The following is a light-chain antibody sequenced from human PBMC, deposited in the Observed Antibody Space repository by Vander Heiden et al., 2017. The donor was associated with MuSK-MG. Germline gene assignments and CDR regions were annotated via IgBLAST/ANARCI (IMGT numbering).Light chain of an antibody. CDR1: HGVSSSY. V-gene: IGKV3-20*01. J-gene: IGKJ5*01. CDR2: GAS. CDR3: QQYGSSPPIT. Sequence: EIVLTQSPATLSLPPWERSTPSCWASHGVSSSYLAWYQQKPGQAPRLLIYGASSRATGIPDRFGGSGSGTDFTLTISRLDPEDFAVYYCQQYGSSPPITFGQGTRLEIK.